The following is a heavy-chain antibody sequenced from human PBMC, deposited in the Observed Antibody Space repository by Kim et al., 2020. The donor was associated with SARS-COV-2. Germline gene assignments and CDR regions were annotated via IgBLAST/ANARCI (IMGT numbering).Heavy chain of an antibody. V-gene: IGHV1-18*01. D-gene: IGHD3-9*01. J-gene: IGHJ4*02. CDR2: ISAYNGNT. Sequence: ASVKVSCKASGYTFTSYGISWVRQAPGQGLEWMGWISAYNGNTNYAQKLQGRVTMTTDTSTSTAYMELRSLRSDDTAVYYCARAKPYYDILTGYWPYYFDYWGQGTLVTVSS. CDR3: ARAKPYYDILTGYWPYYFDY. CDR1: GYTFTSYG.